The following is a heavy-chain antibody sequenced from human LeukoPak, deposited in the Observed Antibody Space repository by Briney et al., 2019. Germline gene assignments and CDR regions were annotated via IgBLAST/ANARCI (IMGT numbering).Heavy chain of an antibody. J-gene: IGHJ6*03. CDR3: ARARPRYCSSTSCYLYYYYYYMDV. D-gene: IGHD2-2*01. Sequence: SETLSLTCAVSGYSISSGYYWGWIRQPPGKGLEWIGSIYHSGSTYYNPSLKSRVTISVDTSKNQFSLKLSSVTAADTAVYYCARARPRYCSSTSCYLYYYYYYMDVWGKGTTVTVSS. CDR2: IYHSGST. CDR1: GYSISSGYY. V-gene: IGHV4-38-2*01.